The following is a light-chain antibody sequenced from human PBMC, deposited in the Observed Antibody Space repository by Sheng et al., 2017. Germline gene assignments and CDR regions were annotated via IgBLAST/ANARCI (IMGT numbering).Light chain of an antibody. J-gene: IGKJ2*03. Sequence: DIVMTQSPDSLAVSLGARATINCKSSQTILSGSGNENYLAWYQQKAGQPPKLLIYWASTRESGVPDRFTGSGSATEFTLTINSLQAEDVAVYYCQQFYSTPYSFGQGTKLEI. V-gene: IGKV4-1*01. CDR1: QTILSGSGNENY. CDR3: QQFYSTPYS. CDR2: WAS.